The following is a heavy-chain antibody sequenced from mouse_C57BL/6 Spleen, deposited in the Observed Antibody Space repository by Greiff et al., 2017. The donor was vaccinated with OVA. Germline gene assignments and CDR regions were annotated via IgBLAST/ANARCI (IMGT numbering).Heavy chain of an antibody. Sequence: VNLVESGPGLVQPSQSLSITCTVSGFSLTSYGVHWVRQSPGKGLEWLGVIWSGGSTDYNAAFISRLSISKDNSKSQVFFKMNSLQADDTAIYYCARNYGYDTWFAYWGQGTLVTVSA. CDR3: ARNYGYDTWFAY. V-gene: IGHV2-2*01. J-gene: IGHJ3*01. D-gene: IGHD2-2*01. CDR1: GFSLTSYG. CDR2: IWSGGST.